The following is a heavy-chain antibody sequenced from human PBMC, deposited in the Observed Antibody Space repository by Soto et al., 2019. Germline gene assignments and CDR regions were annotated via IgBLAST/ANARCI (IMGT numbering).Heavy chain of an antibody. Sequence: QVQLQESGPGLVRPSETLYLICNVSGGPISNYYWSWVRQPAGKRLEWVGRIYSDGATNYSPSLKSRVFMSLDMSGNQFSLQLNSVTAADTAVYYCSRVGCSNSNCQTRGMDVWGQGTTVTVSS. V-gene: IGHV4-4*07. CDR2: IYSDGAT. CDR3: SRVGCSNSNCQTRGMDV. D-gene: IGHD2-2*01. CDR1: GGPISNYY. J-gene: IGHJ6*02.